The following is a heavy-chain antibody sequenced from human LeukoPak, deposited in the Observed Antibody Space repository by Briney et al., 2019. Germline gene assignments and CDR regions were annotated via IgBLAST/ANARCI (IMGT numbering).Heavy chain of an antibody. J-gene: IGHJ3*02. CDR1: GYTLTELS. V-gene: IGHV1-24*01. CDR2: FDPEDGET. D-gene: IGHD6-19*01. CDR3: ARNRYSSGWLMDAFDI. Sequence: ASVKVSCKVSGYTLTELSMHWVRQAPGKGLEWMGGFDPEDGETIYAQKFQGRVTMTEDTSTDTAYMELSSLRSEDTAVYYCARNRYSSGWLMDAFDIWGQGTMVTVSS.